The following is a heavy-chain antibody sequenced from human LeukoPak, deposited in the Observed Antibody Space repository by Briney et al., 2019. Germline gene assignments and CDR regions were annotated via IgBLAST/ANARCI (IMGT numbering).Heavy chain of an antibody. CDR1: GFTFSSYA. J-gene: IGHJ4*02. Sequence: GGSLRLSCAASGFTFSSYAMHWVRQAPGKGLEWVAVISYDGSNKYYADSVKGRFTISRDNSKNTLYLQMNSLRAEDTAVYYCGRGQVYSSSWYPLDYYFDYWGQGTLVTVSS. D-gene: IGHD6-13*01. CDR2: ISYDGSNK. CDR3: GRGQVYSSSWYPLDYYFDY. V-gene: IGHV3-30-3*01.